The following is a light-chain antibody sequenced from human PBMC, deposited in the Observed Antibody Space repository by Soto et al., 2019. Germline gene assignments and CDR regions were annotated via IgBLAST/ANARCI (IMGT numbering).Light chain of an antibody. J-gene: IGLJ2*01. Sequence: QAVVTQPPSVSGAPGQRVTFSCTGSSSNFGAGYDVHWYQHLPGAAPKLLIYDNNNRPSGVPDRFSGSRSGTSASLAITGLQTEDEGDYYCQSYDSRLRGSVFGGGTKLTVL. CDR1: SSNFGAGYD. CDR2: DNN. V-gene: IGLV1-40*01. CDR3: QSYDSRLRGSV.